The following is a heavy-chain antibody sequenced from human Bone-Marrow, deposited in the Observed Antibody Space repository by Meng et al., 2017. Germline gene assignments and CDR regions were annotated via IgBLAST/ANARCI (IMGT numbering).Heavy chain of an antibody. V-gene: IGHV3-33*01. CDR3: ARESYYYDSSGYYFGHPDY. J-gene: IGHJ4*02. CDR1: GFTFSSYG. D-gene: IGHD3-22*01. Sequence: GESLKISCAASGFTFSSYGMHWVRQAPGKGLEWVAVIWYDGSNKYYADSVKGRFTISRDNSKNTLYLQMNSLRAEDTAVYYCARESYYYDSSGYYFGHPDYWGQGTLVTVSS. CDR2: IWYDGSNK.